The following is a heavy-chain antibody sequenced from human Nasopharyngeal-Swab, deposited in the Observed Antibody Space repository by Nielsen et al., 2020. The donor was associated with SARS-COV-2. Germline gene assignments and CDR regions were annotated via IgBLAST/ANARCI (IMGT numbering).Heavy chain of an antibody. D-gene: IGHD5-18*01. CDR3: AREGGDSYGSGGAFDI. CDR2: ISYDGSNK. J-gene: IGHJ3*02. CDR1: GFTFSSYW. V-gene: IGHV3-30-3*01. Sequence: GESLKISCAASGFTFSSYWMSWVRQAAGKGLEWVAVISYDGSNKYYADSVKGRFTISRDNSKNTLYLQMNRLRPEDTAVYYCAREGGDSYGSGGAFDIWGQGTMVTVSS.